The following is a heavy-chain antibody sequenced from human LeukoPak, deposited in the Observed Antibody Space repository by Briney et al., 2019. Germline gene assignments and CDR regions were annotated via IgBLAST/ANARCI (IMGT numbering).Heavy chain of an antibody. CDR2: ISAYNGNT. CDR3: ARDLVRGYSGYDYYYYGMDV. CDR1: GYTFTSYG. Sequence: ASVKVSCKSSGYTFTSYGIIWVRQAPGQGLEWMGWISAYNGNTNYAQKLQGRVTMTTDTSTSTAYMELRSLRSDDTAVYYCARDLVRGYSGYDYYYYGMDVWGQGTTVTVSS. J-gene: IGHJ6*02. V-gene: IGHV1-18*01. D-gene: IGHD5-12*01.